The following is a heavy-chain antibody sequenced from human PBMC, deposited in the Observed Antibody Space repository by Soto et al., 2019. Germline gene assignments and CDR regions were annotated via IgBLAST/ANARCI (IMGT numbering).Heavy chain of an antibody. CDR1: GGTFISDA. CDR2: IIPVTETP. D-gene: IGHD3-10*01. V-gene: IGHV1-69*06. J-gene: IGHJ5*02. CDR3: ARGNKGPGHYGPGSQGWYGP. Sequence: QVQLVQSGAEVKKPGSSVRVSCKVSGGTFISDAINWLRQAPGQGLEWMGVIIPVTETPNNAEKFQGRVTITADKAATTVYMELSSLTFDDTAVYFCARGNKGPGHYGPGSQGWYGPWGQGTLVTVSS.